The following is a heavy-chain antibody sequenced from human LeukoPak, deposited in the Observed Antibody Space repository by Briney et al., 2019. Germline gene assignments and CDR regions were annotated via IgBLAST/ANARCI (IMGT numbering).Heavy chain of an antibody. D-gene: IGHD2-2*01. Sequence: GGSLRLSCAASGFTFSSYGMSWVRQAPGKGLEWVSAISGSGGSTYYADSVKGRFTISRDNSKNTLYLQMNSLRAEDTAVYYCATLPHCSSTSCYVDFDYWGQGTLVTVSS. J-gene: IGHJ4*02. CDR2: ISGSGGST. V-gene: IGHV3-23*01. CDR1: GFTFSSYG. CDR3: ATLPHCSSTSCYVDFDY.